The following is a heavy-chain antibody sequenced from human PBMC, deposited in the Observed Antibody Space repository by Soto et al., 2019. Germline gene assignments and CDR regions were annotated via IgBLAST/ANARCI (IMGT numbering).Heavy chain of an antibody. CDR2: IIPILGIA. CDR1: GGTFSSYT. Sequence: VASVKVSCKASGGTFSSYTISWVRQAPGQGLEWMGRIIPILGIANYAQKFQGRVTITADKSTSTAYMELSSLRSEDTAVYYCARESVVVPAAAPYYYYYMDVWGKGTTVTVSS. CDR3: ARESVVVPAAAPYYYYYMDV. J-gene: IGHJ6*03. D-gene: IGHD2-2*01. V-gene: IGHV1-69*04.